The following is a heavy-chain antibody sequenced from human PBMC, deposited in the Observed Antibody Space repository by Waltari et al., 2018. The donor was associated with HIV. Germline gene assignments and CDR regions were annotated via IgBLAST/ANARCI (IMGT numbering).Heavy chain of an antibody. D-gene: IGHD1-1*01. CDR1: GGSFGDYR. V-gene: IGHV4-34*01. Sequence: QVQLQQWGAGLLKPSETLSLTCAVYGGSFGDYRWIWYRQPPGKGLEWIGEINHSGSTNYNPSLKSRVTMSLDTSKNQFSLKLSSVTAADTAVYYCARRRMESYGMDVWGQGTTVTVSS. J-gene: IGHJ6*02. CDR3: ARRRMESYGMDV. CDR2: INHSGST.